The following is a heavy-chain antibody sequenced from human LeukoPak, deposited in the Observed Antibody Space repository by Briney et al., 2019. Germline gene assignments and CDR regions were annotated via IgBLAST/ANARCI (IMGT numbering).Heavy chain of an antibody. V-gene: IGHV1-2*06. D-gene: IGHD2-2*02. J-gene: IGHJ6*02. Sequence: GASVKVSCKASGYTFTGYYMHWVRQAPGQGLEWMGRINPNSGGTNYAQKFQGRVTMTRDTSISTAYMELSRLRSDDTAVYYCARDRRVPAAIQSGYGMDVWGQGTTVTASS. CDR3: ARDRRVPAAIQSGYGMDV. CDR2: INPNSGGT. CDR1: GYTFTGYY.